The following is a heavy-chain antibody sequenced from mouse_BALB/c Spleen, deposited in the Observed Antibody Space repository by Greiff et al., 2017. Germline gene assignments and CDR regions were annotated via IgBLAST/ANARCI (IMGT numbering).Heavy chain of an antibody. D-gene: IGHD1-1*01. Sequence: DVKLQESGGGLVKPGGSLKLSCAASRFTFSSYTMSWVRQTPEKRLEWVATISSGGSYTYYPDSVKGRFTISRDNAKNTLYLQMSSLKSEDTAMYYCTRDSPYYYGSTYWYFDGWGAGTTVTGSS. CDR1: RFTFSSYT. CDR2: ISSGGSYT. CDR3: TRDSPYYYGSTYWYFDG. J-gene: IGHJ1*01. V-gene: IGHV5-6-4*01.